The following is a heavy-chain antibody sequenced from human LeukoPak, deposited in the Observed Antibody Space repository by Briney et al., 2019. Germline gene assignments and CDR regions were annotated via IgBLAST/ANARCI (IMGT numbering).Heavy chain of an antibody. D-gene: IGHD4-11*01. CDR1: GFTFSSYW. CDR2: IKQDGSEK. CDR3: ARGATVTTLYYYYYMDV. Sequence: GGSLRLSCAASGFTFSSYWMSWVRQAPGEGLEWVANIKQDGSEKYYVDSVKGRFTISRDNAKNSLYLQMNSLRAEDTAVYYCARGATVTTLYYYYYMDVWGKGTTVTVSS. V-gene: IGHV3-7*04. J-gene: IGHJ6*03.